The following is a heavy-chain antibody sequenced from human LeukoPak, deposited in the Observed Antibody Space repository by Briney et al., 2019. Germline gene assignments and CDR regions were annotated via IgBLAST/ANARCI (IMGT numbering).Heavy chain of an antibody. D-gene: IGHD2-15*01. V-gene: IGHV1-2*06. CDR3: GRDGQYNGGYCSGGSCSDDAFDI. J-gene: IGHJ3*02. CDR1: GYTFTGYY. Sequence: ASVKVSCKASGYTFTGYYMHWVRQATGQGLEWMGRINPNSGATNYAQKFQGRVTMTRDTSIRTASMELSRLRSVDTAVYYCGRDGQYNGGYCSGGSCSDDAFDIWGEGTMVTVSS. CDR2: INPNSGAT.